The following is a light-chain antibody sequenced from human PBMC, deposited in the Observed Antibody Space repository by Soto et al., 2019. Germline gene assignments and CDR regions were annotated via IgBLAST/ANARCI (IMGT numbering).Light chain of an antibody. V-gene: IGKV1-39*01. CDR1: QSITNF. CDR3: QQSSSAPLT. Sequence: DIQMTQSPSSLSASVGDRVTITCRASQSITNFLNWYQQKPGKAPKLLIYTSSRLQSGVPSRFSGRGSGADFALTISSLQPEDSATYYCQQSSSAPLTFGGGTKVEIK. J-gene: IGKJ4*01. CDR2: TSS.